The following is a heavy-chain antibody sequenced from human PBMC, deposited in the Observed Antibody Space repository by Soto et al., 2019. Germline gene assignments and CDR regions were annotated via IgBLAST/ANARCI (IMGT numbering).Heavy chain of an antibody. CDR2: INYSGRT. V-gene: IGHV4-39*01. J-gene: IGHJ6*03. CDR1: GGSISSSTSY. Sequence: QLQLQESGPGLVKPSDTLSLTCTVSGGSISSSTSYWGWIRQPPGKGLEWIASINYSGRTYYSPSLKRRVTISAATSKNQFSLKLSSVTAADTAVYYCARPVNYYYYYMDVWGKATMVTVSS. CDR3: ARPVNYYYYYMDV.